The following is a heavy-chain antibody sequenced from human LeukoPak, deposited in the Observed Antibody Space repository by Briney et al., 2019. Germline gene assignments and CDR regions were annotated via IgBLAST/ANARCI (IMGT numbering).Heavy chain of an antibody. J-gene: IGHJ4*02. Sequence: GGSLRLSCVASGFPFSSYWMAWVRQAPGKGLEWVANIKQDGSKKSYVDSVKGRFTISRDNAKNSLYLQMNSLRAEDTAIYYCTRVGYIDEGIDYWGQGTLVAVSS. CDR1: GFPFSSYW. V-gene: IGHV3-7*04. CDR2: IKQDGSKK. D-gene: IGHD5-24*01. CDR3: TRVGYIDEGIDY.